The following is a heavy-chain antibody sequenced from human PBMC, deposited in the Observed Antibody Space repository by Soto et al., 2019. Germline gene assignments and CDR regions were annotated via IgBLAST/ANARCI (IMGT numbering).Heavy chain of an antibody. Sequence: SLRLSCTASGFTFSDYYMSWIRQAPGKGLEWISYISSTSSYTNYADSVKGRFTISRDNSKNTQYLQMSSLRADDTAVYYCVKGEYYYDSSGYYPFDYWGQGTLVTVSS. V-gene: IGHV3-11*06. CDR1: GFTFSDYY. CDR3: VKGEYYYDSSGYYPFDY. J-gene: IGHJ4*02. D-gene: IGHD3-22*01. CDR2: ISSTSSYT.